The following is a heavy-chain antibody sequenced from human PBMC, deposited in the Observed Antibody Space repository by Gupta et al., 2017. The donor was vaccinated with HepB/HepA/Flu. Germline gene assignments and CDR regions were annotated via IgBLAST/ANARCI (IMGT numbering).Heavy chain of an antibody. CDR1: GYTFTSYG. CDR3: ARVGVRAGYYYDSSGYVPAAYFDY. J-gene: IGHJ4*02. D-gene: IGHD3-22*01. V-gene: IGHV1-18*01. Sequence: QVQLVQSGAEVKKPGASVKVSCKASGYTFTSYGISWVRQAPGQGLEWMGWISAYNGNTNYAQKLQGRVTMTTDTSTSTAYMELRSLRSDDTAVYYCARVGVRAGYYYDSSGYVPAAYFDYWGQGTLVTVSS. CDR2: ISAYNGNT.